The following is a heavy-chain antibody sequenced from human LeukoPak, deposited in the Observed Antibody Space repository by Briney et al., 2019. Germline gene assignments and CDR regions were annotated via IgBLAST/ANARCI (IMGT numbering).Heavy chain of an antibody. CDR1: GFTFSSYS. V-gene: IGHV3-21*01. Sequence: KPGGSLRLSCAASGFTFSSYSMNWVRQAPGKGLEWVSCISRSSSYIRYADSVRGRFTISRDNAKNSLYLQMNSLRVEDTALYYCVRDYYTSGSSARSDYWGQGTLVTVSS. CDR2: ISRSSSYI. D-gene: IGHD3-10*01. J-gene: IGHJ4*02. CDR3: VRDYYTSGSSARSDY.